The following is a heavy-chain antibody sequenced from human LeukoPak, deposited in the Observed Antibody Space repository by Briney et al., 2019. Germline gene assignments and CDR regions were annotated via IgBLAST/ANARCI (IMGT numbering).Heavy chain of an antibody. CDR1: GYTFTSYG. CDR2: IIPIFGTA. V-gene: IGHV1-69*13. Sequence: GASVKVSCKASGYTFTSYGISWVRQAPGQGLEWMGGIIPIFGTANYAQKFQGRVTITADESTSTAYMELSSLRSEDTAVYYCARELGYCSSTSSPCWDYWGQGTLVTVSS. D-gene: IGHD2-2*01. CDR3: ARELGYCSSTSSPCWDY. J-gene: IGHJ4*02.